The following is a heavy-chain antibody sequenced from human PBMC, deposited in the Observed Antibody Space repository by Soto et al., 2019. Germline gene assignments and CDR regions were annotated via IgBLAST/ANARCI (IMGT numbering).Heavy chain of an antibody. CDR1: GFTFSSYS. CDR3: ARDLDYYDSSGYYWSNFDY. J-gene: IGHJ4*02. CDR2: ISSSSSYI. Sequence: PGGSLRLSCAASGFTFSSYSMNWVRQAPGKGLEWVSSISSSSSYIYYADSVKGRFTISRDNAKNSLYLQMSSLRAEDTAVYYCARDLDYYDSSGYYWSNFDYWGQGTLVTVSS. D-gene: IGHD3-22*01. V-gene: IGHV3-21*01.